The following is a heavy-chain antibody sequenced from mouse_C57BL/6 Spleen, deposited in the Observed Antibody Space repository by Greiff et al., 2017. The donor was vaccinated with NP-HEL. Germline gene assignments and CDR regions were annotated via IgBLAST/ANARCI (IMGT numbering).Heavy chain of an antibody. CDR2: INPYNGGT. D-gene: IGHD1-2*01. CDR3: ARWFGSYYYAMDY. V-gene: IGHV1-19*01. Sequence: VQLKQSGPVLVKPGASVKMSCKASGYTFTDYYMNWVKQSHGKSLEWIGVINPYNGGTSYNQKFKGKATLTVDKSSSTAYMELNSLTSEDSAVYYCARWFGSYYYAMDYWGQGTSVTVSS. CDR1: GYTFTDYY. J-gene: IGHJ4*01.